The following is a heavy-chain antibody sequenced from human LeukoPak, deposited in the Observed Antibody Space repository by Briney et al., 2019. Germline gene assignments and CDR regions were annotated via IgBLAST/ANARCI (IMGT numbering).Heavy chain of an antibody. CDR3: ARHGSGSYNY. D-gene: IGHD3-10*01. CDR2: IYYSGST. Sequence: SETLSLTCTVSGGSISSSSSYWGWIRQPPGKGLEWIGNIYYSGSTYYNPSLKSRVTISVATSKNQFSLKLSSVTAADTAVYYCARHGSGSYNYRGQGTLVTVSS. J-gene: IGHJ4*02. V-gene: IGHV4-39*01. CDR1: GGSISSSSSY.